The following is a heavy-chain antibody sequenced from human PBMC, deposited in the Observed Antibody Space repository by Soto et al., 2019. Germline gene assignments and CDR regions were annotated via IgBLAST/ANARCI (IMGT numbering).Heavy chain of an antibody. D-gene: IGHD3-10*01. CDR2: IYHGGST. CDR3: ATTNYYGAGSFWFDP. V-gene: IGHV4-4*02. CDR1: GGSISSSNW. J-gene: IGHJ5*02. Sequence: SETLSLTCAVSGGSISSSNWWCWVRQPPGRGVGVIGEIYHGGSTNYSPSLKGRVTISVDKSKNQFYLKMSCVSAADTAVYYCATTNYYGAGSFWFDPWGQGTLVTVSS.